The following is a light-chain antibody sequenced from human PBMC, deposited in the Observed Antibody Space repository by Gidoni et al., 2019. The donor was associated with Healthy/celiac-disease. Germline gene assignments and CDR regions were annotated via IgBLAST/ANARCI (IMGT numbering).Light chain of an antibody. CDR3: QAWDSSTAV. V-gene: IGLV3-1*01. CDR2: QAS. CDR1: KLGDKY. Sequence: SYELTRPPSVSVSPGQTASITCSGDKLGDKYACWYQQKPGQSPVLVIYQASKRPSGIPERFSGSNSGNTATLTISGTQAMDEADYYCQAWDSSTAVFGGGTKLTVL. J-gene: IGLJ2*01.